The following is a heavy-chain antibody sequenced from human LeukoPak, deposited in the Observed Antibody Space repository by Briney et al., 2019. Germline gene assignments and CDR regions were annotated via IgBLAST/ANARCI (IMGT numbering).Heavy chain of an antibody. D-gene: IGHD6-19*01. CDR3: AREVPGSRYFDY. CDR2: INYDGNIT. CDR1: GFTFSSYW. Sequence: PGGSLRLSCAASGFTFSSYWMHWVRQAPGKGLMWVSRINYDGNITTSADSVKGRFTTSRDNTKNTLFLQMNSLRDEDTAVYYCAREVPGSRYFDYWGHGTQATASS. V-gene: IGHV3-74*01. J-gene: IGHJ4*01.